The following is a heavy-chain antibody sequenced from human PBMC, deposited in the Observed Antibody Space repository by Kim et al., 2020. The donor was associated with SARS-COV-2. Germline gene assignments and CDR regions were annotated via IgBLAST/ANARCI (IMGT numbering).Heavy chain of an antibody. CDR1: GFTFSSYA. V-gene: IGHV3-30-3*01. J-gene: IGHJ5*01. Sequence: GGSLRLSCAASGFTFSSYAMHWVRQAPGKGLEWVAIISYDGSNKYYADSVKGRFTISRDNSKNTLYLQMNSLRAEDTAVYYCARANWFDYWGHGTLVTVS. CDR3: ARANWFDY. CDR2: ISYDGSNK.